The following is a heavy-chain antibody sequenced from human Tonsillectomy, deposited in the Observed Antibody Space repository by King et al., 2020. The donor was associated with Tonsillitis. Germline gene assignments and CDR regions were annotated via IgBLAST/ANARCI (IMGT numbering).Heavy chain of an antibody. Sequence: TLKESGPALVKPTQTLTLTCTFSGFSLSTSAMCVSWIRQPPGKALEWLALIDWDDDKYYSTSLKTSITISKDTSKNQVVPTMTNMDPVDTATYYSARISNEFWSGYADYWGRGTLVTVSS. CDR2: IDWDDDK. CDR3: ARISNEFWSGYADY. D-gene: IGHD3-3*01. J-gene: IGHJ4*02. CDR1: GFSLSTSAMC. V-gene: IGHV2-70*01.